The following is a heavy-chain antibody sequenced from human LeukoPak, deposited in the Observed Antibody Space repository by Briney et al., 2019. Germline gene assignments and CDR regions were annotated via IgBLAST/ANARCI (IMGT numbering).Heavy chain of an antibody. J-gene: IGHJ4*02. Sequence: GGSLRLSCTASGFTLSSHDMHWVRQATGKGLEWIAAIASGSQTFYAGSVKGRFTISREDAKNSLYLQMNSLRAGDTAVYYCVREARGYHYTYFDYWGPGTLVSVSS. V-gene: IGHV3-13*01. D-gene: IGHD5-18*01. CDR1: GFTLSSHD. CDR3: VREARGYHYTYFDY. CDR2: IASGSQT.